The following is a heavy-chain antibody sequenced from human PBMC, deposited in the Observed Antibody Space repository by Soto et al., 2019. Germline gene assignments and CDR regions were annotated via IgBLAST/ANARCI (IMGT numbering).Heavy chain of an antibody. CDR3: ARDDGRYNWNDEYGDCFDY. CDR1: GYGFTGYG. J-gene: IGHJ4*02. CDR2: ISAYNGNT. V-gene: IGHV1-18*04. Sequence: GASVKDSFKGSGYGFTGYGISWVRQAPGQGLEWMGWISAYNGNTNYAQKLQGRVTMTTDTSTSTAYMELRSLRSDDTAVYYCARDDGRYNWNDEYGDCFDYWGQGTLVTVPS. D-gene: IGHD1-1*01.